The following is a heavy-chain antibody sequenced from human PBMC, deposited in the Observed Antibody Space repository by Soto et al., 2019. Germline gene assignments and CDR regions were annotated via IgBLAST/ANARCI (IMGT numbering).Heavy chain of an antibody. V-gene: IGHV1-18*01. CDR2: ISGNSGDT. D-gene: IGHD3-10*01. J-gene: IGHJ6*03. CDR3: ARMVRGSNIDYYPYIDV. CDR1: GYSFTSHG. Sequence: QVQLVQSGAEVKKPGASVKVSCKASGYSFTSHGISWVRQAPGQGLEWMGWISGNSGDTNYAQKLQGRVTVTTDTPTSTACMELRSLRSEDTAVYYCARMVRGSNIDYYPYIDVWGKGTTVTVSS.